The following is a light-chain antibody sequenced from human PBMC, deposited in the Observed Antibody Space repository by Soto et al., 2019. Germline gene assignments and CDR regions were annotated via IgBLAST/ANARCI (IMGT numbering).Light chain of an antibody. CDR1: QSVGTN. J-gene: IGKJ4*01. V-gene: IGKV3-15*01. Sequence: EIVMTQSPATLSVSPGERVTLSCRAGQSVGTNLAWYQQKPGQAPRLLIYGVSIRATGVPSRFSGSGSGTEFTLTISSLQSEDFAVYYCQQYSNWPLTFGGGTKVDIK. CDR3: QQYSNWPLT. CDR2: GVS.